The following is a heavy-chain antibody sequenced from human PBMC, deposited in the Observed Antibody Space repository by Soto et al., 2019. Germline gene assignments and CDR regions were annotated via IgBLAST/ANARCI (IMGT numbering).Heavy chain of an antibody. Sequence: VKVSCKASGYTFTRYDINWARQATGQGLEWMGWMNPNSGNAGYAQKFQGRVTMTRDTFIDTAYMELSSLRSEDTAVYYCAYYPGGYYYGLNVWGQGTTVTVSS. CDR1: GYTFTRYD. V-gene: IGHV1-8*01. CDR2: MNPNSGNA. CDR3: AYYPGGYYYGLNV. D-gene: IGHD3-3*01. J-gene: IGHJ6*02.